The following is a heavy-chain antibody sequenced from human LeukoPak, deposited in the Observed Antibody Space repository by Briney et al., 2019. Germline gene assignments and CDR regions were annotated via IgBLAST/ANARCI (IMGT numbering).Heavy chain of an antibody. J-gene: IGHJ4*02. V-gene: IGHV3-23*01. CDR3: AKDVLMGSPYYFDY. D-gene: IGHD5-24*01. CDR1: GFTFSSYA. Sequence: GGSLRLSCAASGFTFSSYAMHWVRQAPGKGLQWVSAVSGSGGSTYYADSVKGRFTISRDNSKNTLYLQMNSLRAEDTAVYYCAKDVLMGSPYYFDYWGQGTLVTVSS. CDR2: VSGSGGST.